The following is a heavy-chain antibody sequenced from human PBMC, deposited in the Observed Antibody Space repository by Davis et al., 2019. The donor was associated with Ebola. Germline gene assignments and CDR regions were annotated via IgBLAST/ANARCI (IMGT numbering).Heavy chain of an antibody. CDR2: ISYDGSNK. Sequence: PGGSLRLSCAASGFTFSSYGMHWVRQAPGKGLEWVAVISYDGSNKYYADSVKGRFTISRDNSKNTLYLQMNSLRAEDTAVYYCARAVRYPVVVTRSSRKYYFDYWGQGTRVTVSS. J-gene: IGHJ4*02. CDR3: ARAVRYPVVVTRSSRKYYFDY. CDR1: GFTFSSYG. D-gene: IGHD2-2*01. V-gene: IGHV3-30*03.